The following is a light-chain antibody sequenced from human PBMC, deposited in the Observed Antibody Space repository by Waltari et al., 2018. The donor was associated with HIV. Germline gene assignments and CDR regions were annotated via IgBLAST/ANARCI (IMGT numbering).Light chain of an antibody. CDR2: AAS. CDR3: QQYNRYFSWA. V-gene: IGKV1-5*03. J-gene: IGKJ1*01. CDR1: QTIDHY. Sequence: DIQMTQSPTSLSASVGDRVTISCRASQTIDHYLNWYQAIPGNAPKLLIYAASTLESGVPSRFSGSGSGTDFTLTISSLQPEDFATYYCQQYNRYFSWAFGPGTKVEIK.